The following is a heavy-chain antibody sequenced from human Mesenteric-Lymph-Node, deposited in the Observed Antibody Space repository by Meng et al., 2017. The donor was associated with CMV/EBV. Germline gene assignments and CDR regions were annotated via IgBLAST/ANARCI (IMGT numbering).Heavy chain of an antibody. V-gene: IGHV4-30-4*08. D-gene: IGHD3-10*01. CDR1: GSISSGDYY. CDR3: ARDTMVRGVMGSWFDP. J-gene: IGHJ5*02. CDR2: IYYSGST. Sequence: GSISSGDYYWSWIRQPPGKGLEWIGDIYYSGSTYYNPSLKSRVTISVDTSNNQFSLKLSSVTAADTAVYYCARDTMVRGVMGSWFDPWGQGTLVTVSS.